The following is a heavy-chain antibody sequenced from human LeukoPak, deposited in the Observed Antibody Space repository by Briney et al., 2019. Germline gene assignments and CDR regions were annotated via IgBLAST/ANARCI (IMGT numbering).Heavy chain of an antibody. CDR2: INHSGST. CDR3: ARSKYFYCSSTSCYQGGFSR. CDR1: GGSFSGYY. Sequence: SETLSLTCAVYGGSFSGYYWSWIRQPPGKGLEWIGEINHSGSTNYNPSRKSRVTISVDTSKNQFSLKLSSVTAADTAVYYCARSKYFYCSSTSCYQGGFSRWGQGTLVTVSS. D-gene: IGHD2-2*01. V-gene: IGHV4-34*01. J-gene: IGHJ4*02.